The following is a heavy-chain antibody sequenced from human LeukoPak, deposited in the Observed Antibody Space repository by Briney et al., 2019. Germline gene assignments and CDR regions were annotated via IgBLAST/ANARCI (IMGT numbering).Heavy chain of an antibody. CDR1: GGSISSRNW. D-gene: IGHD3-10*01. J-gene: IGHJ4*02. CDR3: ARGRGAADY. CDR2: ISRTGSI. Sequence: SETLSLTCAVSGGSISSRNWWGWVRQPPGKGLEWIGEISRTGSIDYDPSVRSRATISLDKSKSQFSLRLTSLTSADTAVYYCARGRGAADYWGQGILVIVSS. V-gene: IGHV4-4*02.